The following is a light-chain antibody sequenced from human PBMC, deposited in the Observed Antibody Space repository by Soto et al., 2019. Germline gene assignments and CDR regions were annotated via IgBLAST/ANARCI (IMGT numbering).Light chain of an antibody. CDR2: DVT. CDR1: SFDVGGYNY. J-gene: IGLJ2*01. CDR3: SSYTAYSRVV. V-gene: IGLV2-14*03. Sequence: QSALTQPASVSGSPGQSITISCTGTSFDVGGYNYVSWYHQHPGKAPKTLIYDVTNRPSGISNRFSGSKSGNTASLTISDLQTEDEADYYCSSYTAYSRVVFGGGTKVTVL.